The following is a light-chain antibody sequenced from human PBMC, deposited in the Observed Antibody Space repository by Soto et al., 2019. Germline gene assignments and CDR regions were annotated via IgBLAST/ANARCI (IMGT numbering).Light chain of an antibody. CDR2: GAS. CDR1: QSVSSN. V-gene: IGKV3-15*01. Sequence: EIVMTQSPATLSVSPGERATLSCRASQSVSSNLAWYQQKPGQAPRLLIYGASTRATGIPARFSGSGSGTEFTLTISSLQSEDFAVYYWQQYNYWPLYTFGQGTKLEIK. CDR3: QQYNYWPLYT. J-gene: IGKJ2*01.